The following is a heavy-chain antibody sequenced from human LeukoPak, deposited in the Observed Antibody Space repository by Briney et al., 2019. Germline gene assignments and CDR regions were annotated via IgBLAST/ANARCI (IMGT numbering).Heavy chain of an antibody. CDR2: INHSGST. D-gene: IGHD6-19*01. Sequence: SETLSLTCAVYGGSFSGYYWSWIRQPPGKGLEWIGEINHSGSTNYNPSLKSRVTISVDTSKNQFSLKLSSVTAADTAVYYCAIDLTRIAVAGAFDYWGQGTLVTVSS. J-gene: IGHJ4*02. V-gene: IGHV4-34*01. CDR3: AIDLTRIAVAGAFDY. CDR1: GGSFSGYY.